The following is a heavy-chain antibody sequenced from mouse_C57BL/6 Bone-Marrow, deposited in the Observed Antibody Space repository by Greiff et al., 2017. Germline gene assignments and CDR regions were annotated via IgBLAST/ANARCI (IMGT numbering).Heavy chain of an antibody. J-gene: IGHJ4*01. CDR1: GFSLTSYG. V-gene: IGHV2-5*01. D-gene: IGHD3-2*02. CDR2: IWRGGST. CDR3: AKSRQLRLRNAMDY. Sequence: VQLQQSGPGLVQPSQSLSITCTVSGFSLTSYGVHWVRQSPGKGLEWLGVIWRGGSTDYNAAFMSRLSITKDNSKSQVFLKMNSLQADDTAIYYCAKSRQLRLRNAMDYWGQGTSVTVSS.